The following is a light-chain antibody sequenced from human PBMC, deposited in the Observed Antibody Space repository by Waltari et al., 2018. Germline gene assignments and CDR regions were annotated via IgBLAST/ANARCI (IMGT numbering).Light chain of an antibody. Sequence: DIQMTQSPSSLSASVGDRVTITCQASQDINNYLNWDQQKPGKAPKLLIYDASNLETVVPSRFSGGGSGTDFTFTISSLQPEDIATYYCQQYDNLPITFGQGTRLEIK. CDR1: QDINNY. J-gene: IGKJ5*01. V-gene: IGKV1-33*01. CDR3: QQYDNLPIT. CDR2: DAS.